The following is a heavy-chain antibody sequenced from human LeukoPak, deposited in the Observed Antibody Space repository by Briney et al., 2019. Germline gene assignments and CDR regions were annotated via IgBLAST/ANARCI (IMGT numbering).Heavy chain of an antibody. Sequence: GGSLRLSCAASGFTVSSNYMSWVRQAPGKGLEWVSVIYSGGSTYYADSAKGRFTISRDNSKNTLYLQMNSLRAEDTAVYYCARGGKWERHIDYWGQGTLVTVSS. CDR2: IYSGGST. J-gene: IGHJ4*02. D-gene: IGHD1-26*01. CDR1: GFTVSSNY. CDR3: ARGGKWERHIDY. V-gene: IGHV3-66*02.